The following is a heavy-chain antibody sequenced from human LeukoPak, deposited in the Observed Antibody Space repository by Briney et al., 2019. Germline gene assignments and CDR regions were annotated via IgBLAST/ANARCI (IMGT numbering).Heavy chain of an antibody. CDR1: GYSISSGYY. CDR2: IYHSGST. Sequence: SETLSLTCTVSGYSISSGYYWGWIRPPPGKGLEWIGSIYHSGSTYYNPSLKSRVTISVDTSKNQFSLKLSSVTAADTAVYYCARVDTATDYWGQGTLVTVSS. CDR3: ARVDTATDY. D-gene: IGHD5-18*01. J-gene: IGHJ4*02. V-gene: IGHV4-38-2*02.